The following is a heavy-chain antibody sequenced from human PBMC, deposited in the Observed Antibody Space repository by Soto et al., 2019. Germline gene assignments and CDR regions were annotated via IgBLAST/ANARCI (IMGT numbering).Heavy chain of an antibody. Sequence: SETLSLTCTVSGGSISSGDYYWSWIRQPPGKGLEWIGYIYYSGSTYYNPPLKSRVTISVDTSKNQFSLKLSSVTAADTAVYYCARVRVDYYDGSGYYLFDYWGQGTLVTVSS. CDR2: IYYSGST. D-gene: IGHD3-22*01. J-gene: IGHJ4*02. CDR1: GGSISSGDYY. CDR3: ARVRVDYYDGSGYYLFDY. V-gene: IGHV4-30-4*01.